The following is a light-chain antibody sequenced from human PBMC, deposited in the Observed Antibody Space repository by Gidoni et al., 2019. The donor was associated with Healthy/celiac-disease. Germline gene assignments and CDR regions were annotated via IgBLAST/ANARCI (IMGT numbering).Light chain of an antibody. CDR2: LGS. V-gene: IGKV2-28*01. J-gene: IGKJ2*01. CDR1: QSLLHSNGYNY. Sequence: DIVMTQSPLSLPVTPGEPASISCRSSQSLLHSNGYNYLDWYLQKPGQSPQLLIYLGSNRASGVPDRFSGSGSGTDFTLKISRVEAEDVGVYYCMQALQFLFGQGTKLEIK. CDR3: MQALQFL.